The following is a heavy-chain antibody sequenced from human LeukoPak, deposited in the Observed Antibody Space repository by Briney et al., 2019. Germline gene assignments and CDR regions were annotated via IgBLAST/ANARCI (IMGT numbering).Heavy chain of an antibody. D-gene: IGHD3-9*01. V-gene: IGHV4-59*01. CDR1: GGSMNYYY. CDR3: ARATRRLVRHAFDI. CDR2: ISYSGST. J-gene: IGHJ3*02. Sequence: SETLSLTCTVSGGSMNYYYWSWIRQSPGKGLEWLGYISYSGSTDYNPSLKSRVTISKDMSKNQFSLKVSSVTAADTAVYYCARATRRLVRHAFDIWGQGTMVTVSS.